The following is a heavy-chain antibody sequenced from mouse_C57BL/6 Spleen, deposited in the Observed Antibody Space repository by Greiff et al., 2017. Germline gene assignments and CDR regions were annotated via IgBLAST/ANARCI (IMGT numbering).Heavy chain of an antibody. J-gene: IGHJ4*01. CDR2: INPNNGGT. Sequence: EVQLQQSGPELVKPGASVKISCKASGYTFTDYYMNWVKQSHGKSLEWIGEINPNNGGTSYNQKFKGKATLTVDKSSSTAYMELRSLTSEDSAVYYCASYYSNYRMDYWGQGTSVTVSS. CDR3: ASYYSNYRMDY. CDR1: GYTFTDYY. D-gene: IGHD2-5*01. V-gene: IGHV1-26*01.